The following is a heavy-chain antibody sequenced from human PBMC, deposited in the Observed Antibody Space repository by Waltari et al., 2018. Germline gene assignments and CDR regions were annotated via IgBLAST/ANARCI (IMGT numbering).Heavy chain of an antibody. Sequence: QLQLQESGPRLVRPSETLSLICRVSGVSITSNRHYWAWIRQSPGQGLEWIETVSYSGTTYISPSLKSRVSVSRDTSKNQVSLILGSVTAADMAVYYCATYIGASVGTAAFDVWGQGTMVTVSS. CDR3: ATYIGASVGTAAFDV. D-gene: IGHD5-12*01. CDR1: GVSITSNRHY. J-gene: IGHJ3*01. V-gene: IGHV4-39*01. CDR2: VSYSGTT.